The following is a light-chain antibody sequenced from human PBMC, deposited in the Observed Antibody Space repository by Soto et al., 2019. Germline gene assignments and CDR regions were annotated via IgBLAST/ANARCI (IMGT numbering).Light chain of an antibody. V-gene: IGKV1-6*01. CDR2: DAS. J-gene: IGKJ1*01. CDR3: LQDSTYPCT. Sequence: ANQMTQSPSSLSASVGDKVTITCRASQAIRTSLVWYQQKSGKAPSLLIADASSRHSGVPSRFSGRGFGTDFNLTIYGHQPENFATYYSLQDSTYPCTFAQGTIVDIK. CDR1: QAIRTS.